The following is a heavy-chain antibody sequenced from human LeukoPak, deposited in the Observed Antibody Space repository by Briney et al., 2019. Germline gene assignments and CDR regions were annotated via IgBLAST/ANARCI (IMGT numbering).Heavy chain of an antibody. J-gene: IGHJ3*02. V-gene: IGHV4-38-2*02. D-gene: IGHD1-26*01. CDR3: AVSTVGAPVPQPFDI. CDR2: IYHRGRS. Sequence: SETLSLTCTVSGYSIRSDYYWGWIRQPPGKGLEWIGSIYHRGRSYYNPSLERRVTMSVDTSKIQFSLNLNSVTAADTAVYYCAVSTVGAPVPQPFDIWGQGTWVTVSS. CDR1: GYSIRSDYY.